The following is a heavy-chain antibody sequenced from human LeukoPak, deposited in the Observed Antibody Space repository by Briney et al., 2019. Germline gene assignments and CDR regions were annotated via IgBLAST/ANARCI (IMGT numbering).Heavy chain of an antibody. CDR2: INPSGGST. CDR3: ARDQKDIVLMVYGPIDY. Sequence: ASVKVSCKASGYTFTSYYMHWVRQAPGQGLEWMGIINPSGGSTSYAQKFQGRVTMTRDTSTSTVYMELSSLRSEDTAVYYCARDQKDIVLMVYGPIDYWGQGTLVTVSS. D-gene: IGHD2-8*01. V-gene: IGHV1-46*01. J-gene: IGHJ4*02. CDR1: GYTFTSYY.